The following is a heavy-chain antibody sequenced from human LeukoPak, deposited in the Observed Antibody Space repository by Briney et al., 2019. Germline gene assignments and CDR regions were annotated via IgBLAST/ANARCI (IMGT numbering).Heavy chain of an antibody. V-gene: IGHV3-23*01. CDR3: GKTTLGYSSGQKPAWPVDY. Sequence: GGSLRLSCEASGFTFGSHAMYWVRQAPGKVLEWVAGIFGSGGSPHYADLVKGRFTIARDNSRNTVYLQINSLRAEDTAVYYFGKTTLGYSSGQKPAWPVDYWGQGTLVTVSS. CDR1: GFTFGSHA. J-gene: IGHJ4*02. CDR2: IFGSGGSP. D-gene: IGHD5-18*01.